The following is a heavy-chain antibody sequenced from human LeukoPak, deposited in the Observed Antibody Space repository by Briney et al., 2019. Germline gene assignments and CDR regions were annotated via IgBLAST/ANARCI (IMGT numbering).Heavy chain of an antibody. CDR3: ARDGSSSWSGKYDC. Sequence: GGSLRLSCVVSGLTSRNYVMTWVRQAPGKGLESVSVISPSGDSTYYTDSVKGRFTISRDNAKNSLYLQMNSLRAEDTAVYYCARDGSSSWSGKYDCWGQGTLVTVSS. CDR1: GLTSRNYV. V-gene: IGHV3-23*01. D-gene: IGHD6-13*01. CDR2: ISPSGDST. J-gene: IGHJ4*02.